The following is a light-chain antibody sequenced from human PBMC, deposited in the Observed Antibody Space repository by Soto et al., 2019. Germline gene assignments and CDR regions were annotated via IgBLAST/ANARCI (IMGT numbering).Light chain of an antibody. CDR3: CSYAGSSTL. CDR2: EVS. Sequence: QSVLTQPASVSGSPGQSITNSCTGTSSDVGSYNLVSWYQQHPGKAPKLMIYEVSKRPSGVSNRFSGSKSGNTASLTISGLQAEDEADYYCCSYAGSSTLFGTGTKVTVL. J-gene: IGLJ1*01. CDR1: SSDVGSYNL. V-gene: IGLV2-23*02.